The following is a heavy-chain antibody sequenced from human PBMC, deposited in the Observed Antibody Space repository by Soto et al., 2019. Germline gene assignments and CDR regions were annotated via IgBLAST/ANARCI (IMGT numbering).Heavy chain of an antibody. CDR3: ARGAIYPGHYGMDV. V-gene: IGHV4-4*07. CDR1: GGSISRYY. CDR2: IYSSGSF. D-gene: IGHD2-21*01. Sequence: SETLSLPCTVSGGSISRYYWSWIRQPAGKGLEWVGRIYSSGSFNYNSSLKSRVTMSVDTSKNQFSLKLTSVTAADTAVYYCARGAIYPGHYGMDVFGQGTTLTVSS. J-gene: IGHJ6*02.